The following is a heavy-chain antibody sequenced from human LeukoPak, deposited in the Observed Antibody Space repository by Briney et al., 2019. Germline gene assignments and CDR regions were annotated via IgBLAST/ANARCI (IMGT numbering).Heavy chain of an antibody. CDR2: INPNSGGT. CDR3: ATMGATNFDH. CDR1: GYTFTDYY. Sequence: ASVKVSFKASGYTFTDYYMHWVRQAPGQGLERLGWINPNSGGTSYAQKFQGRVTMTRDTSISTAYMEVSRLRSDDTAVYYCATMGATNFDHWGQGTLVTVSS. V-gene: IGHV1-2*02. D-gene: IGHD1-26*01. J-gene: IGHJ4*02.